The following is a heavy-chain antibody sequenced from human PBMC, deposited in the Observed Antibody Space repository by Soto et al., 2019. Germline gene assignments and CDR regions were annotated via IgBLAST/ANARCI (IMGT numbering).Heavy chain of an antibody. J-gene: IGHJ4*02. CDR1: GFTFSSYV. CDR3: AKVWGGGFGVDNDY. V-gene: IGHV3-23*01. Sequence: EVQLLESGGGLVQPGGSLRLSCAASGFTFSSYVMSWVRQAPGKGLEWVSAISGSGGSTYYADSVKGRFTISRDNSKNTLYLQMNSLRAEDTAVYYCAKVWGGGFGVDNDYWGQGTLVTVSS. CDR2: ISGSGGST. D-gene: IGHD3-3*01.